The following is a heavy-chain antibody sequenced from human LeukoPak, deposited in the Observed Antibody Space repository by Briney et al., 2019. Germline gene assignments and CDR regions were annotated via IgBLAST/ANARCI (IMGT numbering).Heavy chain of an antibody. Sequence: GGSLRLSCEVSGFTFGDYWMHWVRQPPGKGLVWVSRINGDERSRAYADSVKGRFTISRDNSKNTLYLQMNSLTVEDTAVYYCAKDVRPYSSSHPFDYWGQGTLVTVSS. D-gene: IGHD6-6*01. J-gene: IGHJ4*02. V-gene: IGHV3-74*01. CDR3: AKDVRPYSSSHPFDY. CDR1: GFTFGDYW. CDR2: INGDERSR.